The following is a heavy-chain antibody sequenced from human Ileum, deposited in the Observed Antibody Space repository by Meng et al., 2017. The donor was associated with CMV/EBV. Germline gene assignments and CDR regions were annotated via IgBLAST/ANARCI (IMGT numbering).Heavy chain of an antibody. J-gene: IGHJ4*02. CDR1: GDSISSGAYY. CDR2: IHYTGST. V-gene: IGHV4-31*03. Sequence: LRLSCTVSGDSISSGAYYWSWIRQHPGKGLEWIAYIHYTGSTYYNPSLKSRVTISVDTSKNQFSLRLSSVTAADTAVYYCARRHSETYAFWGQGTLVTVSS. D-gene: IGHD1-26*01. CDR3: ARRHSETYAF.